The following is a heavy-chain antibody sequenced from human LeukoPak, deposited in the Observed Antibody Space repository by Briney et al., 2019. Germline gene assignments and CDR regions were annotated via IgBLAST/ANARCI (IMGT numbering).Heavy chain of an antibody. CDR3: ARSRSDYDFWSGYSNWFDP. J-gene: IGHJ5*02. CDR2: IYHSGST. V-gene: IGHV4-30-2*02. Sequence: SETLSLTCTVSGGSISSGGYYWSWIRQPPGKGLEWIGYIYHSGSTYYNPSLKSRVTISVDTSKNQFSLKLSSVTAADTAVYYCARSRSDYDFWSGYSNWFDPWGQGTLVTVSS. D-gene: IGHD3-3*01. CDR1: GGSISSGGYY.